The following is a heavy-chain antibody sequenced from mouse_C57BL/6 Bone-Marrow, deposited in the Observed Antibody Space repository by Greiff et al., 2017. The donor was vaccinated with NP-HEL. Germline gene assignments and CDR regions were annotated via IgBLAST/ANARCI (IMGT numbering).Heavy chain of an antibody. CDR1: GFTFSSYA. CDR3: TRGYYYYGSDY. J-gene: IGHJ2*01. Sequence: EVQVVESGEGLVKPGGSLKLSCAASGFTFSSYAMSWVRQTPEKRLEWVAYISSGGDYIYYADTVKGRFTISRDNARNTLYLQMSSLKSEDTAMYYCTRGYYYYGSDYWGQGTTLTVSS. D-gene: IGHD1-1*01. V-gene: IGHV5-9-1*02. CDR2: ISSGGDYI.